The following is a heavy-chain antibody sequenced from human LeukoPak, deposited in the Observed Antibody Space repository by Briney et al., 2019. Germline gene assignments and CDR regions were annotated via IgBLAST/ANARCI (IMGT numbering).Heavy chain of an antibody. J-gene: IGHJ5*02. CDR2: IYYSGST. Sequence: PSETLSLTCTVSGGSISSGGYYWSWIRQHPGKGLEWIGYIYYSGSTYYNPSPKSRVTISVDTSKNQFSLKLSSVTAADTAVYYCARDDLEDWFDPWGQGTLVTVSS. CDR3: ARDDLEDWFDP. D-gene: IGHD3/OR15-3a*01. V-gene: IGHV4-31*03. CDR1: GGSISSGGYY.